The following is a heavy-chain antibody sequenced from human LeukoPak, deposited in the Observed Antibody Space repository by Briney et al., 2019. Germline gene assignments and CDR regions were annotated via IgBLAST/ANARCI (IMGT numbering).Heavy chain of an antibody. CDR1: GYSFTSYW. CDR2: IYPGDSDT. Sequence: KPGESLKISCKGSGYSFTSYWIGWVRQMPGKGLEWMGIIYPGDSDTRYSPSFQGQVTISADKSISTAYLQWSSLKASDTAMYYCASTLPDDDYGDPNEYWYFDLWGRGTLVTVSS. J-gene: IGHJ2*01. V-gene: IGHV5-51*03. D-gene: IGHD4-17*01. CDR3: ASTLPDDDYGDPNEYWYFDL.